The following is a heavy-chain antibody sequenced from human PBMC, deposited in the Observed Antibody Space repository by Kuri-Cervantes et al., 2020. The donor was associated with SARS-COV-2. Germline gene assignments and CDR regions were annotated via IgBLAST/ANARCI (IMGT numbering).Heavy chain of an antibody. CDR1: GGTFSSYA. Sequence: SVKVSCKASGGTFSSYAISWVRQAPGQGLEWMGGIIPIFGTANYAQKFQGRVTITTDESTSTAYMELSSLRSEDTAVYYCAGEGSNMTTVTPGAFDIWGQGTMVTVSS. CDR3: AGEGSNMTTVTPGAFDI. D-gene: IGHD4-17*01. J-gene: IGHJ3*02. CDR2: IIPIFGTA. V-gene: IGHV1-69*05.